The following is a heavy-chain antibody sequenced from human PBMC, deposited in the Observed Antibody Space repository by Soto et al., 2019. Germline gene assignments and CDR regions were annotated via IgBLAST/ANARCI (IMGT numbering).Heavy chain of an antibody. CDR1: GFTFSSYA. Sequence: EVQLLESGGGLVQPGGSLRLSCAASGFTFSSYAMSWVRQAPGKGLEWVSAISGSGGSTYYADSVKGRFTISRDNSKNRLYLQMNSLRAEDTAVYYCAKSNGADDFWSGPSCNWFDPWGQGTLVTVSS. CDR2: ISGSGGST. V-gene: IGHV3-23*01. J-gene: IGHJ5*02. D-gene: IGHD3-3*01. CDR3: AKSNGADDFWSGPSCNWFDP.